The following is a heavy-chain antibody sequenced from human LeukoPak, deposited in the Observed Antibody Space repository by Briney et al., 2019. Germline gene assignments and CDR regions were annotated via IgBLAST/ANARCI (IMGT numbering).Heavy chain of an antibody. D-gene: IGHD1-1*01. CDR3: ARDPRTVRI. J-gene: IGHJ4*02. Sequence: GGSLRLSCAASGFTFSDSYMTWVRQAPGKGLEWLSYISGNSGDTNYADSVKGRFTISRDNAKNSLYLQMNSLRVEDTAVYYCARDPRTVRIWGQGTLVTVSS. V-gene: IGHV3-11*06. CDR2: ISGNSGDT. CDR1: GFTFSDSY.